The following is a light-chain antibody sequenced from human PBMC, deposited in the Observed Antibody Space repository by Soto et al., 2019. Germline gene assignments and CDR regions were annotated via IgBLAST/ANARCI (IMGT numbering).Light chain of an antibody. Sequence: DIQMTQSPSALSASLGDRVTITCRASHSIGTWLAWYQQRPGKAPKLLIYDASSLGSGVPSRFIGGGSGTEFTLTISSLQPDDFGTYYCHQYKSYTPYTIGQGTKVEIK. CDR3: HQYKSYTPYT. CDR2: DAS. CDR1: HSIGTW. V-gene: IGKV1-5*01. J-gene: IGKJ2*01.